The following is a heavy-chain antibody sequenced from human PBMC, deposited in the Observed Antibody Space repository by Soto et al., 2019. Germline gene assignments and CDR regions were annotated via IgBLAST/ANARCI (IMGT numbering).Heavy chain of an antibody. D-gene: IGHD3-10*01. Sequence: PGESLKISCAASGFTFSHYVLSWVRQSPERGLEWVSSISGSGSSVYVADSVRGRFIMSRDLSTNTVSLQMNSLRAEDTAVYYCAKVRASYLSASYFYYGLDVWGQGTTVTVSS. CDR1: GFTFSHYV. CDR3: AKVRASYLSASYFYYGLDV. CDR2: ISGSGSSV. V-gene: IGHV3-23*01. J-gene: IGHJ6*02.